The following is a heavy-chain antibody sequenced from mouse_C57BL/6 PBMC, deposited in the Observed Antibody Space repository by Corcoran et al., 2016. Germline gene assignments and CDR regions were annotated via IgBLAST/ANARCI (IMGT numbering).Heavy chain of an antibody. D-gene: IGHD2-3*01. V-gene: IGHV1-26*01. CDR2: INPNNGGT. CDR3: ARRDGYFGRFAY. J-gene: IGHJ3*01. CDR1: GYTFTDYY. Sequence: EVQLQQSGPELVKPGASVKISCKASGYTFTDYYMNWVKQSHGKSLEWIGDINPNNGGTSYNQKFKGKATLTVDKSSSQAYMELRSLTSEDSAVYYWARRDGYFGRFAYWGQGTLVTFFA.